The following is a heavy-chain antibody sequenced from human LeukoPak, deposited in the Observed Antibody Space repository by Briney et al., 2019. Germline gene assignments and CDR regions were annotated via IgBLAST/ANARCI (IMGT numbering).Heavy chain of an antibody. CDR1: GFTFSDYY. D-gene: IGHD6-19*01. CDR3: SRDREWLVLGY. CDR2: ISSSGSTI. Sequence: GGSLRLSCAASGFTFSDYYMSWIRQAPGKGLERVSYISSSGSTIYYADSVKGRFTISRDNAKNSLYLHMRSARDEETAVYYCSRDREWLVLGYWGQGGLVTVAS. J-gene: IGHJ4*02. V-gene: IGHV3-11*01.